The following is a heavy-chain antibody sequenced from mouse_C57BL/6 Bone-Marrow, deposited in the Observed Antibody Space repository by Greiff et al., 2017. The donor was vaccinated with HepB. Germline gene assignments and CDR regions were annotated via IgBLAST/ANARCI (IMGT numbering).Heavy chain of an antibody. D-gene: IGHD1-1*01. Sequence: QVQLQQSGAELVRPGASVTLSCKASGYTFTDYEMHWVKQTPVHGLEWIGAIDPETGGTAYNQKFKGKAILTADKSSSTAYRELRSLTSEDSAVYYCTPYYYGSSLFAYWGQGTLVTVSA. CDR3: TPYYYGSSLFAY. V-gene: IGHV1-15*01. CDR1: GYTFTDYE. J-gene: IGHJ3*01. CDR2: IDPETGGT.